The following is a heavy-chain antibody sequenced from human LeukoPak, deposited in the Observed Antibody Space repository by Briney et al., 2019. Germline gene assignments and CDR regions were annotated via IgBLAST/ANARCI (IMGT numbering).Heavy chain of an antibody. CDR1: GGSVSSGSNY. CDR3: ARGLAVAGQISFDP. J-gene: IGHJ5*02. Sequence: SETLSLTCTVSGGSVSSGSNYWSWIRQPPGKGLKWVGYMYYSGNTNYNPSLKSRVTISIDTSRNQFSLKLRSVTAADTAVYYCARGLAVAGQISFDPWGQGTLVIVSS. CDR2: MYYSGNT. D-gene: IGHD6-19*01. V-gene: IGHV4-61*01.